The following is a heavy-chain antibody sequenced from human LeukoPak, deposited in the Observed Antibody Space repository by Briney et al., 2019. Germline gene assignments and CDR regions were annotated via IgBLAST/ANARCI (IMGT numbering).Heavy chain of an antibody. J-gene: IGHJ6*03. CDR1: AISFRSYE. D-gene: IGHD1-7*01. Sequence: GGSLRLSCAASAISFRSYEGNWVRQAPGKGLEWVSFITPSGSDVYYAESVRGRFATSRDNAKDSVFLHMNSLRVEDTAVYYCVTGNYRSFYYYYMDVWGKGTTVTVS. V-gene: IGHV3-48*03. CDR2: ITPSGSDV. CDR3: VTGNYRSFYYYYMDV.